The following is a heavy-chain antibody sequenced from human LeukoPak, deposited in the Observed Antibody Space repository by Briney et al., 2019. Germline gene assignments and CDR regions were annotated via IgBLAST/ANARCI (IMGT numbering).Heavy chain of an antibody. J-gene: IGHJ4*02. CDR2: IYHSGST. CDR1: GGSISSGGYS. V-gene: IGHV4-30-2*01. D-gene: IGHD3-22*01. Sequence: PSETLSLTCAVSGGSISSGGYSWSWIRQPPGKGLEWIGYIYHSGSTYYNSSLKSRVTISVDRSKNQFSLKLSSVTAADTAVYYCARGGYYDSSGYPSFDYWGQGTLVTVSS. CDR3: ARGGYYDSSGYPSFDY.